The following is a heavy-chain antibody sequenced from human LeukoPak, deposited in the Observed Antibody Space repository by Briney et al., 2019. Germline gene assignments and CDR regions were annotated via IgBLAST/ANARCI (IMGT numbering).Heavy chain of an antibody. J-gene: IGHJ4*02. D-gene: IGHD3-22*01. CDR1: GYTFTSYY. V-gene: IGHV1-46*01. CDR3: ARDQSSYDSSGYNDY. CDR2: INPSGGST. Sequence: ASVKVSCKASGYTFTSYYMHWVRQAPGQGLAWMGIINPSGGSTSYAQKFQGRVTMTRDMSTSTVYMELSSLRSEDTAVYYCARDQSSYDSSGYNDYWGQGTLVTVSS.